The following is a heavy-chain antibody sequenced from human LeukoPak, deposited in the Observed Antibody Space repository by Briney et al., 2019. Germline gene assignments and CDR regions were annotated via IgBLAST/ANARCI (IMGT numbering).Heavy chain of an antibody. D-gene: IGHD2-21*02. CDR2: IKQDGSEK. CDR1: GFTFSSYW. J-gene: IGHJ3*02. CDR3: ARDMFIWVVTADAFDI. Sequence: GGSLRLSCAASGFTFSSYWMSWVRQAPGKGLEWVANIKQDGSEKYYVDSVKGRFTISRDNAKNSLYLQMNSLRAEDTALYYCARDMFIWVVTADAFDIWGQGTMVTVSS. V-gene: IGHV3-7*03.